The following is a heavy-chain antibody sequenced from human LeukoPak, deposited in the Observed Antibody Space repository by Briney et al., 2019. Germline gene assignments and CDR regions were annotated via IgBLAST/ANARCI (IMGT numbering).Heavy chain of an antibody. CDR3: AGLVGRYSSGLYYYYFDY. J-gene: IGHJ4*02. V-gene: IGHV4-4*02. Sequence: PSGTLSLTCTVSGDSINSLDLWSWVRQPPGKGLEWIGEMYLSGTTHSNPSVKSRVTISIDKTKNQFFLNLSSVTAADTAVYYCAGLVGRYSSGLYYYYFDYWGQGTLVTVSS. CDR2: MYLSGTT. D-gene: IGHD3-22*01. CDR1: GDSINSLDL.